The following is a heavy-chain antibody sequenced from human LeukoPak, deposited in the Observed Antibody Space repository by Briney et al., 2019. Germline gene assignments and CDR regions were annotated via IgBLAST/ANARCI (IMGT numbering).Heavy chain of an antibody. J-gene: IGHJ4*02. CDR1: GFTFSSYA. Sequence: GGSLRLSCAASGFTFSSYAMSWVRQAPGKGLEWVSAISGSGGSTYYADSVKGRFTISRDNSKNTLYLQMNSLRAEDTAVYYCAKDPSNYYGSGSPLGPFDYWGQGTLVTVSS. CDR2: ISGSGGST. CDR3: AKDPSNYYGSGSPLGPFDY. V-gene: IGHV3-23*01. D-gene: IGHD3-10*01.